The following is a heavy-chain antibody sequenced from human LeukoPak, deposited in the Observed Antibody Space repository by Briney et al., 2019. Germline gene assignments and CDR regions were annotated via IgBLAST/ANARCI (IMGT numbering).Heavy chain of an antibody. Sequence: SETLSLTCTVSGGSISSGGYYWSWIRQHPGKGLEWIGYIYYSGSTYYNPSLKSRVTISVDTSKNQFSLKLSSVTAADTAVYYCARVRSAHSSSPPWFDPWGQGTLVTVSS. V-gene: IGHV4-31*03. CDR3: ARVRSAHSSSPPWFDP. CDR2: IYYSGST. J-gene: IGHJ5*02. D-gene: IGHD6-13*01. CDR1: GGSISSGGYY.